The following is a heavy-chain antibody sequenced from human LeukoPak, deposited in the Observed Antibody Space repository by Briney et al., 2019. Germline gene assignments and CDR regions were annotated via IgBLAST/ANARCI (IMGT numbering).Heavy chain of an antibody. V-gene: IGHV7-4-1*02. Sequence: GASVKVSCKASRYTFTSHAINWVRQAPGQGLEWMGCINPHTGNPTIAQAFTGRFVFSLNISVSTAFLQINSLKAEDTAVYYCARGGYYDSSGYWGRGYYFDYWGQGTLVTVSS. J-gene: IGHJ4*02. CDR2: INPHTGNP. CDR3: ARGGYYDSSGYWGRGYYFDY. CDR1: RYTFTSHA. D-gene: IGHD3-22*01.